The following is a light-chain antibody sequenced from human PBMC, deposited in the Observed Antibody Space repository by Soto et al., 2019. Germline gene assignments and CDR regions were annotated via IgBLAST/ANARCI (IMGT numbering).Light chain of an antibody. V-gene: IGKV1-5*01. Sequence: DIQMTQSPSTLSASVGDRVTITCRASQSISSWLAWYQQKPGRAPKLLIYDASSLQSGVPSRFSGSGSGTEFTLTISSLQPDDFATYYCQHYKSYSQAFGQVTKVEIK. CDR3: QHYKSYSQA. CDR2: DAS. CDR1: QSISSW. J-gene: IGKJ1*01.